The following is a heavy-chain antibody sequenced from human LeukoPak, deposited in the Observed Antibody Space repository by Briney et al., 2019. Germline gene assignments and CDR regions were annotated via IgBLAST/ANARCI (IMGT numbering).Heavy chain of an antibody. J-gene: IGHJ5*02. D-gene: IGHD3-22*01. CDR3: AREDYDDTFYYDWFDP. Sequence: GGSLRLSCAASGFTFSSYWMHWVRQDPGKGLVWVARINGDETTTSYADSVKGRFTISRDNAKNTLYLQMNGLRAEDTAVYYCAREDYDDTFYYDWFDPWGQGTLVTVSS. CDR2: INGDETTT. V-gene: IGHV3-74*01. CDR1: GFTFSSYW.